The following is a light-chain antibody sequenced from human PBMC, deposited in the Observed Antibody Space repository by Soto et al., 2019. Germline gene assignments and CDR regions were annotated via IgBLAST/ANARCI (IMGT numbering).Light chain of an antibody. Sequence: QSVLTQPPSVSAAPGQKVTISCSGSSSDIGNNYVSWYQQLPGTAPKVLIYDNNKRPSGIPDRFSGSKSGTSATLGITGLQTGDEADYYCGTWDSRLNHVXGTGTKVTVL. CDR1: SSDIGNNY. J-gene: IGLJ1*01. V-gene: IGLV1-51*01. CDR3: GTWDSRLNHV. CDR2: DNN.